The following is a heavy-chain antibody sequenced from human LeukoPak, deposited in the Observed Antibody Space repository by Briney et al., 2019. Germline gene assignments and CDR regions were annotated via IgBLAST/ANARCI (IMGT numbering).Heavy chain of an antibody. CDR1: GFTFSSWS. D-gene: IGHD6-25*01. V-gene: IGHV3-48*04. J-gene: IGHJ4*02. CDR2: ISGTSSAI. Sequence: QSGGSLRLSCAASGFTFSSWSLNWVRQAPRKGLGWLSYISGTSSAIYYAGSVKGRFTISRDNAKNTLYLQMNSLTAEDTAVYYCARPRAAEYYFDYWGQGTLVTVSS. CDR3: ARPRAAEYYFDY.